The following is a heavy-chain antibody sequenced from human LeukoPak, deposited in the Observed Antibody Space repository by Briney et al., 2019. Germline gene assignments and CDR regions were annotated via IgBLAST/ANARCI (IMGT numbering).Heavy chain of an antibody. Sequence: PSETLSLTCTVSGGSISSYYWSWIRQPPGKGLEWIGYIYYSGSTNYNPSLKSRVTISVDTSKNQFSLKLSSVTAADTAVYYCAREGYSYGYRRDGSWFDPWGQGTLVTVSS. CDR3: AREGYSYGYRRDGSWFDP. CDR1: GGSISSYY. J-gene: IGHJ5*02. CDR2: IYYSGST. V-gene: IGHV4-59*01. D-gene: IGHD5-18*01.